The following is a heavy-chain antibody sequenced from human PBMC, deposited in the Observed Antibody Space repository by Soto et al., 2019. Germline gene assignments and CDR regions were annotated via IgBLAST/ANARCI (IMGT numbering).Heavy chain of an antibody. CDR2: IFYTGST. CDR1: GGSISRYF. CDR3: AHFSDLEWFDP. Sequence: QVQLQESGPGLVRPSETLSLTCTVSGGSISRYFWRWIRQSPGKGLEWIGYIFYTGSTTYNPSLKSRDTISIDTSKNHFSLKLSSLTAADTAVYYCAHFSDLEWFDPWGQGTLVTVSS. D-gene: IGHD2-21*01. V-gene: IGHV4-59*01. J-gene: IGHJ5*02.